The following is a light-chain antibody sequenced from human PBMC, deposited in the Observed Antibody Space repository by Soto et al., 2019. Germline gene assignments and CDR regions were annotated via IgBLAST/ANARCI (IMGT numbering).Light chain of an antibody. CDR2: SND. CDR3: ATWDVIQNGWV. CDR1: DSNIGSNT. J-gene: IGLJ3*02. Sequence: QSVLTQPPSASGTPGQRVPISCSGSDSNIGSNTVNWYQHLPGMAPKLLTHSNDHRPSGVADRFSGSKSGTSASLAISGLQSEDEVDYYCATWDVIQNGWVFGGGTQLTV. V-gene: IGLV1-44*01.